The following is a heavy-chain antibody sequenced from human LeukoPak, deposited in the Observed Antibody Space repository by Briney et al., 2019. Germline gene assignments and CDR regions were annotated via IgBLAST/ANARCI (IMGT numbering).Heavy chain of an antibody. Sequence: GASVKVSCKASGYTFTSYDINWVRQATGQGLEWMGWMNPNSGGTNYAQKFQGRVTMTRDTSISTAYMELSRLRSDDTAVYYCARLGYCSSTSCYHYYYMDVWGKGTTVTVSS. V-gene: IGHV1-2*02. CDR2: MNPNSGGT. CDR1: GYTFTSYD. D-gene: IGHD2-2*01. J-gene: IGHJ6*03. CDR3: ARLGYCSSTSCYHYYYMDV.